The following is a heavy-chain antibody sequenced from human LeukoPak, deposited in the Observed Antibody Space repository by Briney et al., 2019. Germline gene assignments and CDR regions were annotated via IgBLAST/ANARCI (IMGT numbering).Heavy chain of an antibody. CDR3: AKDRYSDSRYFFDY. D-gene: IGHD4-11*01. CDR1: GFTFSSSA. J-gene: IGHJ4*02. V-gene: IGHV3-23*01. Sequence: PGGSLRLSCAASGFTFSSSAMTWVRQAPGRGLEWVSAISSGGGSTYYADSVKGRFTISRDNSKNTLYLQMDSLRAEDTAVYYRAKDRYSDSRYFFDYWGQGTLVTVSS. CDR2: ISSGGGST.